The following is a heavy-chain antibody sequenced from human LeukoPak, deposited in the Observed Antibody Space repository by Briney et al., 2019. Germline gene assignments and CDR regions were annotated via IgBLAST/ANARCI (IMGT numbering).Heavy chain of an antibody. V-gene: IGHV1-46*01. Sequence: ASVKVSCKASGYTFTSNYIHWGRQAPGQGLEWMGMIYPRDGSTSYAQKFQGRVTVTRDTSTSTVHMELSGLRSEDTAVYYCARDQEGFDYWGQGTLVTVSS. CDR3: ARDQEGFDY. J-gene: IGHJ4*02. CDR2: IYPRDGST. CDR1: GYTFTSNY.